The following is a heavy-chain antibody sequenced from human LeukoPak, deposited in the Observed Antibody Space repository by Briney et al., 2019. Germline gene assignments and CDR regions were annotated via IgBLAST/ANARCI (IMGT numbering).Heavy chain of an antibody. Sequence: ASVKVSCKASGYTFTSYGISWVRRAPGQGLEWMGWISAYNGNTNYAQKLQGRVTMTTDTSTSTAYMELRSLRSDDTAVYYCARIGEDYYYYGMDVWGQGTTVTVSS. D-gene: IGHD2-21*01. V-gene: IGHV1-18*01. CDR3: ARIGEDYYYYGMDV. CDR1: GYTFTSYG. CDR2: ISAYNGNT. J-gene: IGHJ6*02.